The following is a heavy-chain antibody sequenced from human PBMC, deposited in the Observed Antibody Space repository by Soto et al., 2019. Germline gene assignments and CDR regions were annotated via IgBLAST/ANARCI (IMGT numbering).Heavy chain of an antibody. J-gene: IGHJ3*02. CDR2: ISYDGSNK. Sequence: GGSLRLSCAASGFTFSSYAMHWVRQAPGKGLEWVAVISYDGSNKYYADSVKGRFTISRDNSKNTLYLQMNSLRAEDTAVYYCVVQGPDYYDSKTHAFDIWGQGPMVTV. D-gene: IGHD3-22*01. CDR3: VVQGPDYYDSKTHAFDI. CDR1: GFTFSSYA. V-gene: IGHV3-30-3*01.